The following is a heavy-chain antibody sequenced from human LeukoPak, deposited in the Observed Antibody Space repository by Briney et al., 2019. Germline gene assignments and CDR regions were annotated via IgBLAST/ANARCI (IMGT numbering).Heavy chain of an antibody. D-gene: IGHD5-12*01. V-gene: IGHV1-18*01. Sequence: ASVKVSCKASGYTFTSYGISWVRQAPGQGVEWMGWISAYNGNTNYAQKLQGRVTMTRDTSISTAYMELSRLRSDDTAVYYCAREMNSGYDEGGLEYWGQGTLVTVSS. J-gene: IGHJ4*02. CDR1: GYTFTSYG. CDR3: AREMNSGYDEGGLEY. CDR2: ISAYNGNT.